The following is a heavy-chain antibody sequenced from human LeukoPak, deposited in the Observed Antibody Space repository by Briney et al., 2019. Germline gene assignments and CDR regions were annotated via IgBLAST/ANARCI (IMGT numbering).Heavy chain of an antibody. Sequence: SGGSLRLSCAASGFTFSSYEMNWVRQAPGKGLEWASYISGRGSTIYYADSVKGRFTIARDNAKNSLYLQMNSLRAEDTAVYYCARTGGSYPYYFEYWGQGTLVTVSS. CDR3: ARTGGSYPYYFEY. V-gene: IGHV3-48*03. J-gene: IGHJ4*02. CDR2: ISGRGSTI. D-gene: IGHD1-26*01. CDR1: GFTFSSYE.